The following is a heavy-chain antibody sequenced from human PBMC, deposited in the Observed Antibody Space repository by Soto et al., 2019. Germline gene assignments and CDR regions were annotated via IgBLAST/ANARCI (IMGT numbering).Heavy chain of an antibody. D-gene: IGHD3-10*01. J-gene: IGHJ5*02. Sequence: TSETLSLTCAVYGGSFSDYYWSWIRQPPGKGLEWIGEINHSGSTNYNPSLKSRVTISVDTSKNQFSLKLSSVTAADTAVYYCARGGVRYYGSGSYYTPPWGQGTLVTVSS. V-gene: IGHV4-34*01. CDR2: INHSGST. CDR1: GGSFSDYY. CDR3: ARGGVRYYGSGSYYTPP.